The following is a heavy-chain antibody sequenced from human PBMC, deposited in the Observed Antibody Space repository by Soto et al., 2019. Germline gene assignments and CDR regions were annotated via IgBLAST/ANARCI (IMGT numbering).Heavy chain of an antibody. Sequence: GGSLRLSGAASGVIFSTYTINWVRQAPGKGLEWVASISSSSRDIFYADSVKARFTISRDNANSSVDLQMNSLRVGDTAIYYCARGSWGGDGIDVWGQGTTVTVSS. D-gene: IGHD3-16*01. CDR3: ARGSWGGDGIDV. CDR1: GVIFSTYT. CDR2: ISSSSRDI. V-gene: IGHV3-21*01. J-gene: IGHJ6*02.